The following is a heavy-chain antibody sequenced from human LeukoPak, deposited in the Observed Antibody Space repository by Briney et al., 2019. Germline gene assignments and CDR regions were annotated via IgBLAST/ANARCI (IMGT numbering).Heavy chain of an antibody. J-gene: IGHJ4*02. CDR2: IDPSDSYT. D-gene: IGHD3-10*01. CDR1: GSSFTSHW. CDR3: ARQEGYYGSGDVSY. Sequence: GASLKISCKGSGSSFTSHWISWVRQMPGKGLEWMGRIDPSDSYTNYSPSFQGHVTISADKSISTAYLQWSSLKASDTAMYYCARQEGYYGSGDVSYWGQGTLVTVSS. V-gene: IGHV5-10-1*01.